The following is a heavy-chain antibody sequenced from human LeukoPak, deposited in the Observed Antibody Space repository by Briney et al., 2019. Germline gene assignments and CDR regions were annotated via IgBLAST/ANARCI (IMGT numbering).Heavy chain of an antibody. J-gene: IGHJ4*02. V-gene: IGHV3-74*01. Sequence: PGRSLRLSCTASGFTFSSYWMHWVRQAPGKGLVWVSRINSDGSSTSYADSVKGRFTISRDNAKNTLYLQMNSLRAEDTAVYYCARDRKVVPAATVDYWGQGTLVTVSS. D-gene: IGHD2-2*01. CDR3: ARDRKVVPAATVDY. CDR2: INSDGSST. CDR1: GFTFSSYW.